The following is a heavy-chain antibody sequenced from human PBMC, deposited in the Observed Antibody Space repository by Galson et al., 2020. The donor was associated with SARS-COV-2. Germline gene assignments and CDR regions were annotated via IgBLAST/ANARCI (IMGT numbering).Heavy chain of an antibody. D-gene: IGHD5-12*01. CDR2: IYPDDSDT. Sequence: KIGESLKISCKASGYRFTNYWIGWVRQMPGKGLEWMGNIYPDDSDTRYSPSFQGLVTISVDKSISTAYLQWSSLKASDTAMYYCARQGRYSGHDSGIWGQGTQVTVSS. V-gene: IGHV5-51*01. CDR3: ARQGRYSGHDSGI. J-gene: IGHJ4*02. CDR1: GYRFTNYW.